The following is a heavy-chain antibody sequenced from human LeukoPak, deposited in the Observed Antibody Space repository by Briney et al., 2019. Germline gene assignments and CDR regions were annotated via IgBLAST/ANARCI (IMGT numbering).Heavy chain of an antibody. J-gene: IGHJ4*02. CDR3: ARTRSKVGTPPFDY. D-gene: IGHD4-23*01. Sequence: PGGSLRLSCVASGFTFSDYSMNWVRQAPGKGLEWVSYINSGSSTIYYVDSVEGRFTISRDNAKNSLYLQMNSLRDEDTAVYHCARTRSKVGTPPFDYWGQGTLVTVSS. CDR1: GFTFSDYS. CDR2: INSGSSTI. V-gene: IGHV3-48*02.